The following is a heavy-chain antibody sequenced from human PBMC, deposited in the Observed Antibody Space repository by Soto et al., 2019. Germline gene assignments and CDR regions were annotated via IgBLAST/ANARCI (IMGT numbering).Heavy chain of an antibody. CDR3: ARDGVGSSGWPVFDY. D-gene: IGHD6-19*01. Sequence: ASVKVSCKASGGTFSSYTISWVRQAPGQGLEWMGWISAYNGNTNYAQKLQGRVTMTTDTSTSTAYMELRSLRSDDTAVYYCARDGVGSSGWPVFDYWGQGTLVTVSS. CDR2: ISAYNGNT. J-gene: IGHJ4*02. V-gene: IGHV1-18*01. CDR1: GGTFSSYT.